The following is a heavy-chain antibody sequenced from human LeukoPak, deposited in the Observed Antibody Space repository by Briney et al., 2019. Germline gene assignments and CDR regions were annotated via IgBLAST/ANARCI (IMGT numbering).Heavy chain of an antibody. CDR1: GGSISSSTW. CDR3: ASGGLVSRYLDH. V-gene: IGHV4-4*02. Sequence: PSGTLSLTCAVSGGSISSSTWWSWVRLTPRKGLEWNGEIFHSGSTNFNPSLKSRLTMSVDESKHEFSLKLTSVTAADTAVYYCASGGLVSRYLDHWGQGTLVTVSS. J-gene: IGHJ4*02. D-gene: IGHD3-9*01. CDR2: IFHSGST.